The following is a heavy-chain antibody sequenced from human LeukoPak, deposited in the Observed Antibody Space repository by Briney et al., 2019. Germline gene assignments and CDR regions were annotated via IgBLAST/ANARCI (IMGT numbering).Heavy chain of an antibody. D-gene: IGHD6-6*01. J-gene: IGHJ1*01. CDR3: ARDSSSPRVKYFQH. Sequence: SQTLSLTCTVSGGSISSGSYYWSWIRQPAGKGLEWIGRIYTSGSTNYNPSLKSRVTMSVDTSKNRFSLKLNSVTAADTAVYYCARDSSSPRVKYFQHWGQGTLVTVSS. V-gene: IGHV4-61*02. CDR2: IYTSGST. CDR1: GGSISSGSYY.